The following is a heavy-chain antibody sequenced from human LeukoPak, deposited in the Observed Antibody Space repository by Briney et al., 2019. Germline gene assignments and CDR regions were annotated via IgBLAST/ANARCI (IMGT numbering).Heavy chain of an antibody. CDR3: AKDRGGTSYSSSWYVGDDWFDP. Sequence: PGGSLRLSCAASGFTFSSYGMHWVRQAPGKGLEWVAFIRYDGGNKYYADSVKGRFTISRDNSKNTLYLQMNSLRAEDTAVYYCAKDRGGTSYSSSWYVGDDWFDPWGQGTLVTVSS. D-gene: IGHD6-13*01. CDR1: GFTFSSYG. J-gene: IGHJ5*02. V-gene: IGHV3-30*02. CDR2: IRYDGGNK.